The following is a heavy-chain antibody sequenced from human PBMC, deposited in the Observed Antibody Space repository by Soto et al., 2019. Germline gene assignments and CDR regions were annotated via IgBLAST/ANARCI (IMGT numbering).Heavy chain of an antibody. CDR1: GYTFTSYG. D-gene: IGHD2-21*01. V-gene: IGHV1-18*01. CDR3: ARDQSYGGAFDY. Sequence: QVQLVQSGAEVKKPGASVKVSCKTSGYTFTSYGISWVRQAPGQGLEWMGWISAYNGNTNYAQKVQGRVTMPTDKDTSTAYMELRSLRSDDTAVYYCARDQSYGGAFDYWGQGTLFTVSS. CDR2: ISAYNGNT. J-gene: IGHJ4*02.